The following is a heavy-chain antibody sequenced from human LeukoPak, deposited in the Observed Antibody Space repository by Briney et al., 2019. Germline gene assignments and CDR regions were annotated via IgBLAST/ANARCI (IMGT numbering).Heavy chain of an antibody. CDR3: ARFSYSSGYYNTFDI. Sequence: TSETLSLTCTVSGGSISSYYWSWIRQPPGKGLEWIGYIYYRGSTKYNPSLKSRVTISVDTSKNQFSLKLSSVTAADTAVYYCARFSYSSGYYNTFDIWGQGTMVTVSS. CDR2: IYYRGST. V-gene: IGHV4-59*08. J-gene: IGHJ3*02. CDR1: GGSISSYY. D-gene: IGHD6-19*01.